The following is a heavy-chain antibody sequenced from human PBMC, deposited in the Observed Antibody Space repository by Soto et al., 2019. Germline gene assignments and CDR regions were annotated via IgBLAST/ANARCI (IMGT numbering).Heavy chain of an antibody. Sequence: LCGGSISSGGYYWSWVRQPPGKGLEWIGYIYYSGSTYYNPSLKSRVTISVDTSKNQFSLKLSSVTAADTAVYYCARYRWDSGDYWGQGTLVTVSS. CDR3: ARYRWDSGDY. CDR1: GGSISSGGYY. V-gene: IGHV4-31*02. CDR2: IYYSGST. J-gene: IGHJ4*02. D-gene: IGHD1-26*01.